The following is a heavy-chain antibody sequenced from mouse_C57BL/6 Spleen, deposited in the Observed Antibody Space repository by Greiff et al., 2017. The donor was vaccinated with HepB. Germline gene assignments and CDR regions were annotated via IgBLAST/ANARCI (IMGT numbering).Heavy chain of an antibody. CDR2: INPNNGGT. CDR3: ARRYYGRPFFDV. D-gene: IGHD1-1*01. J-gene: IGHJ1*03. CDR1: GYTFTDYY. Sequence: EVQLQQSGPELVKPGASVKISCKASGYTFTDYYMNWVKQSHGKSLEWIGDINPNNGGTSYNQKFKGKATLTVDKSSSTAYMELRSLTSEDSAVYYCARRYYGRPFFDVWGTGTTVTVSS. V-gene: IGHV1-26*01.